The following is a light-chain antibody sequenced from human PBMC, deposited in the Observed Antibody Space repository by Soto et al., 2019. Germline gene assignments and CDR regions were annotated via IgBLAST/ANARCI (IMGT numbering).Light chain of an antibody. V-gene: IGKV1-5*03. CDR3: QQYNSFPYT. CDR2: KAS. CDR1: QSIDTW. Sequence: DIQMTQSPSTLSASVGDRVTFTCRASQSIDTWLAWYQQKPGKAPNLLVYKASSLESGVPSRFSGSGFGTEFTLTISSLQPEDFAAYYCQQYNSFPYTFGQGTRLEIK. J-gene: IGKJ2*01.